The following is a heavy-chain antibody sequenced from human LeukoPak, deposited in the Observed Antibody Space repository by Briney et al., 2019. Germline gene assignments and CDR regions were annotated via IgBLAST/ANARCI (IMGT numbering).Heavy chain of an antibody. D-gene: IGHD3-16*01. J-gene: IGHJ4*02. V-gene: IGHV3-30*02. CDR1: GFTFSSFG. CDR3: AEDWSNSWGSYFVY. Sequence: GGSLRLSRAASGFTFSSFGMHWVRPAPGKGLEWVGFIRNDGSIKYYADSVQGRFTISRDNSKNTLYLQMNSLRPEDTAVYYCAEDWSNSWGSYFVYWGQGTLVTVSS. CDR2: IRNDGSIK.